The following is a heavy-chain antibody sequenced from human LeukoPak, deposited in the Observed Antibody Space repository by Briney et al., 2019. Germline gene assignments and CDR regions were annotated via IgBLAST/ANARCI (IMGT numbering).Heavy chain of an antibody. V-gene: IGHV4-59*01. Sequence: SETLSLTCTVSGGSISSYYWSWTRQPPGKGLEWIGYIYYSGSTNYNPSLKSRVTISVDTSKNQFSLKLSSVTAADTAVYYCVGSTSWGAFDIWGQGTMVTVSS. CDR2: IYYSGST. CDR1: GGSISSYY. D-gene: IGHD2-2*01. CDR3: VGSTSWGAFDI. J-gene: IGHJ3*02.